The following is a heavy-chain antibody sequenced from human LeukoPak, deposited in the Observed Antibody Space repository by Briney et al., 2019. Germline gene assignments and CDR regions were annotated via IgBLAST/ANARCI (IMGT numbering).Heavy chain of an antibody. D-gene: IGHD1-26*01. Sequence: KASETLSLTCAVSGGSISRGGYSGSWIRQPPGKGLEWIGYIYHSGSTNYNPSLKSRVTISVDTSKNQFSLKLSSVTAADTAVYYCARVGATGYFDYWGQGTLVTVSS. CDR2: IYHSGST. CDR1: GGSISRGGYS. J-gene: IGHJ4*02. CDR3: ARVGATGYFDY. V-gene: IGHV4-30-2*01.